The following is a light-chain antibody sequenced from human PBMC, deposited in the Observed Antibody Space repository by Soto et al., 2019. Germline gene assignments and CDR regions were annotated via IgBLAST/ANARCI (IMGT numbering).Light chain of an antibody. J-gene: IGKJ1*01. CDR1: QSFSNW. V-gene: IGKV1-5*03. CDR2: KAS. Sequence: DIQMTQSPSTLSASVVDTVTITCLASQSFSNWLAGSQQKPGKAPTFLIYKASTLESAVPSRFSGSGSGTEFTLPISSLQPDDCATYYCQQYNSYSWTFGQGTKVEIK. CDR3: QQYNSYSWT.